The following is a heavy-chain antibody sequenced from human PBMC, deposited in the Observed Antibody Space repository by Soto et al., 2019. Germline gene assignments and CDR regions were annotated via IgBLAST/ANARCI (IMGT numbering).Heavy chain of an antibody. D-gene: IGHD5-12*01. CDR2: IIAIFGTV. V-gene: IGHV1-69*12. CDR1: GGTFSNYP. Sequence: QVQLVQSGAEVKKPGSSVKVSCKASGGTFSNYPISWVRQAPGQGLEWMGGIIAIFGTVNYARKFQGRVTITAEESTSTAYMELSRLRSEDTAVYYCARGNHRWLQLWYFDLWGRGTLVTVSS. CDR3: ARGNHRWLQLWYFDL. J-gene: IGHJ2*01.